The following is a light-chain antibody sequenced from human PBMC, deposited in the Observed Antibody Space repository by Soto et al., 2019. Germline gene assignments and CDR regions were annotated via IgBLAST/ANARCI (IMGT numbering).Light chain of an antibody. CDR2: GAS. J-gene: IGKJ1*01. CDR3: QKYNNWPRT. Sequence: EIVMTQSPATLSVSPGERAILSCRASQSVSSNLAWYQQKPGQAPRLLIHGASTRATGIPARFSGSGSGTEFTLTISSLQSEDFAVYYCQKYNNWPRTCGQGTKGDI. CDR1: QSVSSN. V-gene: IGKV3-15*01.